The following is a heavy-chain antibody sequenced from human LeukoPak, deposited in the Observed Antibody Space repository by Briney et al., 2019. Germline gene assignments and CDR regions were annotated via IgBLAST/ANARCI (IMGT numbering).Heavy chain of an antibody. CDR2: IKYDGSEK. CDR3: ARDFGVATISLLDK. V-gene: IGHV3-7*03. Sequence: GGSLRLSCAASGFTFSSYWMTWVRQAPGKGLYWVANIKYDGSEKNYVDSVKGRFTISRDNAKNSLYLQMNSLRAEDTAVYYCARDFGVATISLLDKWGQGTLVTVSS. D-gene: IGHD5-12*01. J-gene: IGHJ4*02. CDR1: GFTFSSYW.